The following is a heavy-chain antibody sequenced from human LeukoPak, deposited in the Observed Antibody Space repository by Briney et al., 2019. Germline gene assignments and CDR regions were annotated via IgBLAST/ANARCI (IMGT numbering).Heavy chain of an antibody. CDR2: IYSSGST. CDR3: ARGVVEGAAAATLYFDY. J-gene: IGHJ4*02. V-gene: IGHV4-4*07. CDR1: GGSISNYY. Sequence: PSETLSLTCTVSGGSISNYYWSWIRQPAGKGLEWIGRIYSSGSTNSNPSLKSRVTMSVDTSKNQFSLKPSSVTAADTAVYYCARGVVEGAAAATLYFDYWGQGTLVTVSS. D-gene: IGHD6-13*01.